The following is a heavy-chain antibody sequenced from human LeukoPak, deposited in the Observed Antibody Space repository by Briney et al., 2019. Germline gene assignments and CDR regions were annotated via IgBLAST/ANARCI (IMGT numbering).Heavy chain of an antibody. CDR2: ISYDGSNK. CDR3: ARGSGILTGELNY. CDR1: GFTFSSYG. Sequence: PGRSLRLSCAASGFTFSSYGMHWVRQAPGKGLEWVAVISYDGSNKYYADSVKGRFTISRDNSKNTLYLQMNSLRAEDTAVYYCARGSGILTGELNYWGQGTLVTVSS. D-gene: IGHD3-9*01. V-gene: IGHV3-30*03. J-gene: IGHJ4*02.